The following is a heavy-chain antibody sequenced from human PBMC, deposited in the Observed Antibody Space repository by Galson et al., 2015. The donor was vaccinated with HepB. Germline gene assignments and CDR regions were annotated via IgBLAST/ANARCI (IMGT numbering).Heavy chain of an antibody. D-gene: IGHD5-12*01. CDR1: GYTFTDYY. CDR3: ATSRGAGPSDHDSSPFDY. J-gene: IGHJ4*02. Sequence: SVKVSCKASGYTFTDYYVHWVRQAPGQGLEWIGWINPNSGGTNYARNFQGWVAMTRDTSISTAYMELSRLRSDDTAVYYCATSRGAGPSDHDSSPFDYWGQGTLVTVSS. V-gene: IGHV1-2*04. CDR2: INPNSGGT.